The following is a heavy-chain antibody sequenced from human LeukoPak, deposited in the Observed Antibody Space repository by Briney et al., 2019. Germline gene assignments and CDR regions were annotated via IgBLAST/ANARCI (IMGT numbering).Heavy chain of an antibody. CDR1: GFTFSSYG. CDR2: IRYGGSNK. CDR3: AKEYRDGTAPS. D-gene: IGHD1-1*01. J-gene: IGHJ4*02. Sequence: GGSLRLSCAASGFTFSSYGMHWVRQAPGKVLEWVAFIRYGGSNKYYADSVKGRFTISRDNSKNTLYLQMNSLRAEDTAVYYCAKEYRDGTAPSWGQGTLVTVSS. V-gene: IGHV3-30*02.